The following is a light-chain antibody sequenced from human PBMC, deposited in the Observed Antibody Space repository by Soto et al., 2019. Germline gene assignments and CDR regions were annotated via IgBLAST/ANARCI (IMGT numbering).Light chain of an antibody. V-gene: IGLV2-11*01. CDR3: CSYAGTDIVV. Sequence: QSVLTQPRSVSGSPGQSVTISCTGTSSDVGTYNYVSWYQQHPDKAPKLLIYDVTKRPSGVPDRFSGSKSDNTASLTISGLQAEDEAHYFCCSYAGTDIVVFGTGTKVTV. CDR2: DVT. CDR1: SSDVGTYNY. J-gene: IGLJ1*01.